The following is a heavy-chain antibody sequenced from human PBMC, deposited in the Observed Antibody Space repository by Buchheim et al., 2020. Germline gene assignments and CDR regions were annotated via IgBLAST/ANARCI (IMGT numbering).Heavy chain of an antibody. CDR1: GGSISSSSYY. CDR2: IYYSGST. V-gene: IGHV4-39*07. D-gene: IGHD3-3*01. J-gene: IGHJ4*02. CDR3: ARGLGYYDFWSGYPFDY. Sequence: QLQLQESGPGLVKPSETLSLTCTVSGGSISSSSYYWGWIRQPPGKGLEWIGSIYYSGSTYYNPSLKSRVTISVDTSKNQFSLKLSSVTAADTAVYYCARGLGYYDFWSGYPFDYWGQGTL.